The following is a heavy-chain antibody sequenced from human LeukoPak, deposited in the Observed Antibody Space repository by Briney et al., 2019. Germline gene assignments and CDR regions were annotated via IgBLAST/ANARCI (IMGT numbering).Heavy chain of an antibody. V-gene: IGHV3-7*01. CDR1: GFTFSSYW. Sequence: GGSLRLSCAASGFTFSSYWMSWVRQAPGKGLEWVAKIKQDGSEKYYVDSVKGRFTISRDNAKNSLYLQMNSLGAEDTAVYYCASAGSSGWDYWGQGTLVTVSS. D-gene: IGHD6-19*01. CDR2: IKQDGSEK. J-gene: IGHJ4*02. CDR3: ASAGSSGWDY.